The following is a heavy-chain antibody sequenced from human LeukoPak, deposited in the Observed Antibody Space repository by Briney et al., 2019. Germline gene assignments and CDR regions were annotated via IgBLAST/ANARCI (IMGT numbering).Heavy chain of an antibody. CDR2: IYSGGST. CDR3: ARASGDSDYFDY. D-gene: IGHD3-10*01. V-gene: IGHV3-53*01. CDR1: GFTVSSNY. Sequence: PGGSLRLSCAASGFTVSSNYMSWVRQAPGKGLEWVSVIYSGGSTYYADSVKGRFTISRDNSKNTLYLQMDSLRAEDTAVYYCARASGDSDYFDYWGQGTLVTVSS. J-gene: IGHJ4*02.